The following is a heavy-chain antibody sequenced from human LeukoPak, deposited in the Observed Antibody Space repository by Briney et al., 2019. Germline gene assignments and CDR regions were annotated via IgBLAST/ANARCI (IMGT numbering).Heavy chain of an antibody. CDR2: IIPIFGTA. CDR1: GGTFSSYA. D-gene: IGHD6-13*01. Sequence: ASVKVSCKAYGGTFSSYAISWVRQAPGRGLEWMGGIIPIFGTANYAQKFQGRVTITADESTSTAYMELSSLRSEDTAVYYCARGPRAAAGTPSYWGQGTLVTVSS. CDR3: ARGPRAAAGTPSY. J-gene: IGHJ4*02. V-gene: IGHV1-69*13.